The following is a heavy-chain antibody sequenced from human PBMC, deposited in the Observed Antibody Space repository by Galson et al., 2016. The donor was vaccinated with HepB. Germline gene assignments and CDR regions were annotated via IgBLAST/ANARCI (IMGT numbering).Heavy chain of an antibody. V-gene: IGHV3-30*18. J-gene: IGHJ4*02. CDR2: DSMDGRRK. CDR3: AKRHEYCPAVGCSVDY. CDR1: GFTFNRRG. D-gene: IGHD2/OR15-2a*01. Sequence: SLRLSCAASGFTFNRRGMHWVRQAPGKGLEWVAADSMDGRRKFYADSVKGRFTISRDNSNNMLLLQMSSLRADDTAVYYCAKRHEYCPAVGCSVDYWGQGTLVSVSS.